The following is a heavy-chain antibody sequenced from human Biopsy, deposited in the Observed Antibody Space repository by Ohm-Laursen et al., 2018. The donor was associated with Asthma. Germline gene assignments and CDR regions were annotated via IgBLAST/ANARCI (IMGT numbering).Heavy chain of an antibody. D-gene: IGHD1-1*01. J-gene: IGHJ3*02. CDR2: ISKDAGTQ. CDR3: VRDGTDDAFDI. Sequence: SLRLSCAASGFSFSNFAIHWVRQAPGKGLEWVGVISKDAGTQDYADSVKGRFTMARDNSKNTLDLQMNSLREEDTAVYYCVRDGTDDAFDIWGQGTVVSVSS. V-gene: IGHV3-30*01. CDR1: GFSFSNFA.